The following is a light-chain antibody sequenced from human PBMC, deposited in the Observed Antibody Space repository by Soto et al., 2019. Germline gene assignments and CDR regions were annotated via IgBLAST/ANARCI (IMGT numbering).Light chain of an antibody. J-gene: IGLJ1*01. CDR3: CSSGCSSTSV. V-gene: IGLV2-11*01. Sequence: QSALTQPRSVSGTTGQSVTICWTGSSSDVGGYDYVSWYQQHPGKAPKLMIYDVDKRPSGVPDRFSGSKSCHTASLTISGLQAVDEADYHCCSSGCSSTSVFRPWTSATVL. CDR2: DVD. CDR1: SSDVGGYDY.